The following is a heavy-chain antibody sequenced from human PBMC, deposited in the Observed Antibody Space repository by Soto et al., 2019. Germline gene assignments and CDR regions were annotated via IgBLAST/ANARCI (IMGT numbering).Heavy chain of an antibody. D-gene: IGHD4-17*01. CDR2: SSGSGGST. CDR1: GFTFSSYA. J-gene: IGHJ5*02. CDR3: AKGAFYGDCVVDWSDP. Sequence: EVQLLESGGGLVQPGGSLRLSCAASGFTFSSYAMRWVRQAPGKGLVWVSASSGSGGSTYYADSVRGRFTISRDNSKNTRDMEMNTLIAEVTAVYYGAKGAFYGDCVVDWSDPWGQGTLVTVSS. V-gene: IGHV3-23*01.